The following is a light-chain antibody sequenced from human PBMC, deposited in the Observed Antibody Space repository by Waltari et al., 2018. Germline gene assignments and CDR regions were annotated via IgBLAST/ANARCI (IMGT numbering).Light chain of an antibody. CDR1: QNVGRY. J-gene: IGKJ4*01. CDR2: ETS. CDR3: QQRANWPLT. V-gene: IGKV3-11*01. Sequence: EIVLTQSPGTLSLSPGERATLSCRASQNVGRYLAWYQQKPGQAPSLIIHETSHRADGIPARFSGSGSGTDFTLIISSLEPEDFAVYYCQQRANWPLTFGGGTKVEIK.